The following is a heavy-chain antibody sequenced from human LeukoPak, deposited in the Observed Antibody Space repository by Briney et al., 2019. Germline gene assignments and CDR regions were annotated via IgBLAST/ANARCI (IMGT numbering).Heavy chain of an antibody. CDR3: AREVVVFYYFDY. V-gene: IGHV1-69*06. J-gene: IGHJ4*02. CDR1: GGTFSSYA. D-gene: IGHD3-9*01. CDR2: IIPIFGTA. Sequence: SVKVSCKASGGTFSSYAISWVRQAPGQGLEWMGGIIPIFGTANYAQKFQGRVTITADKSTSTAYMELSSLRSEDTAVYYCAREVVVFYYFDYWGQGTLVTVSS.